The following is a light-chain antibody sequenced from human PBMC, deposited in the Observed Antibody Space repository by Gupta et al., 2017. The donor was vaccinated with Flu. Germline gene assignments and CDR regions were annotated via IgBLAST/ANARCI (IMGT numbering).Light chain of an antibody. CDR2: EVN. CDR1: NRDIGDYNY. CDR3: SSYAAGSTLV. Sequence: QSALTQPASASGSPGQSITISCTGTNRDIGDYNYVSWYQQHPGKAPKLVIYEVNNRPSGLSSRFSGSKSGNTASLTISGLQPEDEADYYCSSYAAGSTLVFGRGTKVTVL. V-gene: IGLV2-14*01. J-gene: IGLJ3*02.